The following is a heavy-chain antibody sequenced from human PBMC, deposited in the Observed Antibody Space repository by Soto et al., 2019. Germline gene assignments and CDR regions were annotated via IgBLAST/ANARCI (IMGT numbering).Heavy chain of an antibody. CDR2: ISAHTGNT. D-gene: IGHD7-27*01. CDR3: ARDQGANLYFDY. V-gene: IGHV1-18*01. CDR1: GYTFTNYG. Sequence: QVQLVQSGAEVKKPGASVKVSCKASGYTFTNYGISWVRQAPGQGLEWMGWISAHTGNTKYAQRLQGRATMTTDTSTSTAYMALRSLRSDDTAVYYCARDQGANLYFDYWGQGTLVTVSS. J-gene: IGHJ4*02.